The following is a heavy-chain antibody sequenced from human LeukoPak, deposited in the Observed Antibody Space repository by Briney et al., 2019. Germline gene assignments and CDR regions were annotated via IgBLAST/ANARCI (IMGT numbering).Heavy chain of an antibody. J-gene: IGHJ4*02. CDR3: AKGTLGYCSGGSCYSGY. CDR2: ISYDGSNK. D-gene: IGHD2-15*01. V-gene: IGHV3-30*18. CDR1: GFTFSSYG. Sequence: GGSLRLSCAASGFTFSSYGMHWVRQAPGKGLEWVAVISYDGSNKYYADSVKGRFTISRDNSKNTLYLQMNSLRAEDTAVYYCAKGTLGYCSGGSCYSGYWGQGTLVTVSS.